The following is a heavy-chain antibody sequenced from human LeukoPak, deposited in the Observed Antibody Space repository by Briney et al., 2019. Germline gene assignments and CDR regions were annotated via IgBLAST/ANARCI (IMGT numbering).Heavy chain of an antibody. CDR3: ARDPINDAFGI. J-gene: IGHJ3*02. CDR1: GGTFSSYA. CDR2: IIPILGIA. V-gene: IGHV1-69*04. Sequence: GASVKVSFKASGGTFSSYAISWVRQAPGQGLEWMGRIIPILGIANYAQKFQGRVTITADKSTSTAYMELSSLRSEDTAVYYCARDPINDAFGIWGQGTMVTVSS.